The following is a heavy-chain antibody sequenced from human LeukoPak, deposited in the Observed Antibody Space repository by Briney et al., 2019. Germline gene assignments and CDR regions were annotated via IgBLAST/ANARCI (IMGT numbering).Heavy chain of an antibody. Sequence: PSETLSLTCTVSGGSISSGGYYWAWLRQSPVKGLEWIGSVYLTGSTFYNPSLKSRVTISVDMSKNQFSLNLTSVTAADTAVYYCAKSKSGYPQEWGQGTLVTVSS. CDR1: GGSISSGGYY. D-gene: IGHD3-3*01. CDR2: VYLTGST. J-gene: IGHJ4*02. V-gene: IGHV4-39*07. CDR3: AKSKSGYPQE.